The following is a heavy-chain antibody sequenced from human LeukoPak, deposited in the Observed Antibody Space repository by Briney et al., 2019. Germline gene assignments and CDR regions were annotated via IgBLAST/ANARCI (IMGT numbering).Heavy chain of an antibody. D-gene: IGHD6-19*01. Sequence: SETLSLTCTVSGGSISSSSYYWGWIRQPPGKGLEWIGEIYHSGSTNYNPSLKSRVTISVDKSKNQFSLKLSSVTAADTAVYYCARGRGSGWYGSRVYFDYWGQGTLVTVSS. CDR1: GGSISSSSYY. CDR2: IYHSGST. CDR3: ARGRGSGWYGSRVYFDY. J-gene: IGHJ4*02. V-gene: IGHV4-39*07.